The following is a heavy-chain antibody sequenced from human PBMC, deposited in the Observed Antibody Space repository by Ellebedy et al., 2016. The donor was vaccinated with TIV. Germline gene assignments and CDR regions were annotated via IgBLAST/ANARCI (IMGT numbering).Heavy chain of an antibody. CDR3: ARGGVGRYCTDGVCLQALDY. CDR1: GYTFSSYA. V-gene: IGHV1-3*01. D-gene: IGHD2-8*01. Sequence: ASVKVSCKASGYTFSSYAMHWVRQAPGQRLEWMGWINAGNGHTKYSQNFQGRVTITWDTSASTAYMELRRLRSEDTAVYYCARGGVGRYCTDGVCLQALDYWGQGTLVTVSS. J-gene: IGHJ4*02. CDR2: INAGNGHT.